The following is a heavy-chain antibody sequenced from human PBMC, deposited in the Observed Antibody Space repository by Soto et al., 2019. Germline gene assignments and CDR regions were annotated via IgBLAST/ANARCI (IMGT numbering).Heavy chain of an antibody. CDR3: ARLFYDIRLISFSFDY. Sequence: SETLSLTCDVSGVSLSSGNWWSWVRQSPEKGLEWIGEVYYDGSVNYYPSFERRVTISVDRSKNQFSLRLSSVTAADTAKYYCARLFYDIRLISFSFDYGGRETLATVPS. CDR2: VYYDGSV. CDR1: GVSLSSGNW. J-gene: IGHJ4*02. D-gene: IGHD3-22*01. V-gene: IGHV4-4*02.